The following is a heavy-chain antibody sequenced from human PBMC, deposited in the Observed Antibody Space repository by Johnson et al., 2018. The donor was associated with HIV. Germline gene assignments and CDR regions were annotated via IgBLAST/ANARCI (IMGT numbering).Heavy chain of an antibody. CDR1: GFTFSTYW. CDR3: AREDSGYVPDAFDI. Sequence: VQLVESGGGVVQPGRSLTLSCAASGFTFSTYWMHWVRQAPGKGLEWVSSINWTGGSIRYADSVKGRFTISRDNAKNSLYLQMNSLRAEDTALYYCAREDSGYVPDAFDIWGQGTMVTVSS. J-gene: IGHJ3*02. CDR2: INWTGGSI. D-gene: IGHD5-12*01. V-gene: IGHV3-20*04.